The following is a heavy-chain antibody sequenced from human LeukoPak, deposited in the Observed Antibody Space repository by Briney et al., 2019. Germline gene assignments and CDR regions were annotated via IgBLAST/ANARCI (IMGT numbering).Heavy chain of an antibody. J-gene: IGHJ4*02. CDR2: INPNSGGT. Sequence: ASVKVSCTASGYTFTSYGISWVRQAPGQGLEWMGRINPNSGGTNYAQKFQGRVTMTRDTAISTAYMELSRLRSDDTAVYYCASTGGLTGFFYFDYWGQGTLVTVSS. V-gene: IGHV1-2*06. CDR3: ASTGGLTGFFYFDY. D-gene: IGHD3-9*01. CDR1: GYTFTSYG.